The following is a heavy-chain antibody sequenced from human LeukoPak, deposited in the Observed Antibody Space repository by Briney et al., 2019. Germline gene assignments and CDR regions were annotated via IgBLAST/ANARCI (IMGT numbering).Heavy chain of an antibody. Sequence: RASVKVSCKASGYTFTGYYMHWVRQAPGQGLEWMGWINPNSGGTNYAQKFQGRVTMTRDTSISTAYMELSRLRSDDTAVYYCARAGIAAAGKPRHFDYWGQGTLVTVSS. V-gene: IGHV1-2*02. CDR2: INPNSGGT. CDR3: ARAGIAAAGKPRHFDY. CDR1: GYTFTGYY. J-gene: IGHJ4*02. D-gene: IGHD6-13*01.